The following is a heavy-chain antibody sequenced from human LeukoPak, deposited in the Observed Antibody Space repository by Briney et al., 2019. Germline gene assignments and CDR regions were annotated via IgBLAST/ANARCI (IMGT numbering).Heavy chain of an antibody. D-gene: IGHD1-14*01. Sequence: GGSLRLSCAASGFTFSSSGMHWVRQAPGKGLEWVAAIYNSGSTYYADSVKGRFTISRDNSKNTMYLQMNSLKGEDTAVYYCARRSNPPGRIDHWGQGTLVTVSS. CDR3: ARRSNPPGRIDH. V-gene: IGHV3-66*04. CDR1: GFTFSSSG. J-gene: IGHJ4*02. CDR2: IYNSGST.